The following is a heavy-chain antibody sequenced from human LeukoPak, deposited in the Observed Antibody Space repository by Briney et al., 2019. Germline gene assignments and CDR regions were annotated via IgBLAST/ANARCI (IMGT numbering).Heavy chain of an antibody. CDR3: AKANYYGSGRSYYYYGMDV. J-gene: IGHJ6*02. CDR1: GFTFSDYY. D-gene: IGHD3-10*01. Sequence: GGSLRLSCAASGFTFSDYYMSWIRQAPGKGLEWVSYISSSGSTIYYADSVKGRFTISRDNAKNSLYLQMNSLRAEDTAVYYCAKANYYGSGRSYYYYGMDVWGQGTTVTVSS. V-gene: IGHV3-11*01. CDR2: ISSSGSTI.